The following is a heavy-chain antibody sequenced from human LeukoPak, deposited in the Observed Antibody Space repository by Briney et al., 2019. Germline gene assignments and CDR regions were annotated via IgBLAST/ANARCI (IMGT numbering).Heavy chain of an antibody. CDR1: GGSFSGYY. Sequence: SETLSLTCAVYGGSFSGYYWTFIRQPPGKGLEWIGYIYYSGSTNYNPSLKSRVTISVDTSKNQFSLKLSSVTAADTAVYYCARASYDYSNSGAFDIWGQGTMVTVSS. V-gene: IGHV4-59*01. D-gene: IGHD4-11*01. CDR2: IYYSGST. CDR3: ARASYDYSNSGAFDI. J-gene: IGHJ3*02.